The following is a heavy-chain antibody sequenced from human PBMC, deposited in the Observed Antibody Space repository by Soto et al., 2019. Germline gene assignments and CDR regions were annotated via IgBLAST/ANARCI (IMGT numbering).Heavy chain of an antibody. CDR3: ATSMGDGYNFPQTFPYLVSYGMDV. CDR1: GGTFSSYA. J-gene: IGHJ6*02. Sequence: ASVKVSCKASGGTFSSYAISWVRQAPGQGLEWMGGIIPIFGTANYAQKFQGRVTITADESTSTAYMELSSLRSEDTAVYYCATSMGDGYNFPQTFPYLVSYGMDVWGQGTTVTVSS. V-gene: IGHV1-69*13. D-gene: IGHD5-12*01. CDR2: IIPIFGTA.